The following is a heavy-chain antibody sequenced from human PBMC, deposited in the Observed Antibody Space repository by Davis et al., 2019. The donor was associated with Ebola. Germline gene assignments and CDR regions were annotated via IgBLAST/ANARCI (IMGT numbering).Heavy chain of an antibody. CDR1: GFTFSSYS. J-gene: IGHJ6*04. V-gene: IGHV3-48*02. CDR2: ISSGSTAI. D-gene: IGHD2-15*01. Sequence: GESLKISCAASGFTFSSYSMNWVRQAPGKGLEWVSYISSGSTAIYYADSVKGRFTISGDNAKTSLYLQMNSLRDEDTAVYYCARDQDFAVVVAQYYYGMDVWGKGTTVTVSS. CDR3: ARDQDFAVVVAQYYYGMDV.